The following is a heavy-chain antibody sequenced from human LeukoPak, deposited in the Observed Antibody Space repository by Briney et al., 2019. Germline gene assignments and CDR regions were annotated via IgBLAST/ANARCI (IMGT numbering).Heavy chain of an antibody. J-gene: IGHJ6*03. D-gene: IGHD3-10*01. Sequence: GASVKVSCKASGYTFTNHAINWVRQAPGQGLEYMGWIDTNTGNPSYAQAFTGRIVFSLDTSVSTAYLEIRSLKAEDSAVYFCARRSMVQHMDAWGKGTTVIVSS. CDR3: ARRSMVQHMDA. CDR2: IDTNTGNP. V-gene: IGHV7-4-1*02. CDR1: GYTFTNHA.